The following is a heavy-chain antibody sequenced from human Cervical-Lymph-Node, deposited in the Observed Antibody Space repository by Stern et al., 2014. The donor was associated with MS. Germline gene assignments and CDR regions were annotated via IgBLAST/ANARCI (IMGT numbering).Heavy chain of an antibody. CDR2: VNPNSDDT. V-gene: IGHV1-2*06. D-gene: IGHD2-15*01. CDR1: GYTLTANY. CDR3: AREATPLVVGIDY. Sequence: VQLVESGAEVRKPGASVKVSCRASGYTLTANYIHWVRQAPGQGLEWMGRVNPNSDDTSNAQKFQGRVTMTSDTSMNTVYMELTSLRSDDTAVYFCAREATPLVVGIDYWGQGTLVTVSS. J-gene: IGHJ4*02.